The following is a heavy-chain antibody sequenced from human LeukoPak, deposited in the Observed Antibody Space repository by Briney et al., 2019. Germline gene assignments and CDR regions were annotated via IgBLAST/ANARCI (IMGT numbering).Heavy chain of an antibody. D-gene: IGHD6-13*01. CDR2: IIPILGIA. V-gene: IGHV1-69*04. CDR3: ARAGVIAAAEYYYYYYYMDV. Sequence: SVKVSCKASGYTFTSYDINWVRQATGQGLEWMGRIIPILGIANYAQKFQGRVTITADKSTSTAYMELSSLRSEDTAVYYCARAGVIAAAEYYYYYYYMDVWGKGTTVTVSS. J-gene: IGHJ6*03. CDR1: GYTFTSYD.